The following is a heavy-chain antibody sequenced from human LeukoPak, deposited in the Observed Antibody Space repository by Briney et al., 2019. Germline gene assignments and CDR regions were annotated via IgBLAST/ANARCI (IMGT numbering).Heavy chain of an antibody. J-gene: IGHJ4*02. CDR1: GGAISSYY. V-gene: IGHV4-59*08. Sequence: PSGTLSLTCTVSGGAISSYYWSCIRQPPGKGLEWIAYIYYSGSTNYNPSLKSRVTISVDTSKNQFSLKLSSVTAADTAVYYCARRIAAADAFDYWGQGTLVTVSS. D-gene: IGHD6-13*01. CDR2: IYYSGST. CDR3: ARRIAAADAFDY.